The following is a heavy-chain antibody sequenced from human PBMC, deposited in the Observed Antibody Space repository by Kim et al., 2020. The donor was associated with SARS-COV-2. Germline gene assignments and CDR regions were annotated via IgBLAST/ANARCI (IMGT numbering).Heavy chain of an antibody. D-gene: IGHD6-25*01. CDR2: IRSKANSYAT. Sequence: GGSLRLSCAASGFTFSGSAMHWVRQASGKGLEWVGRIRSKANSYATAYAASVKGRFTISRDDSKNTAYLQMNSLKTEDTAVYYCTRHAPEQRSDYWGQGTLVTVSS. V-gene: IGHV3-73*01. CDR1: GFTFSGSA. J-gene: IGHJ4*02. CDR3: TRHAPEQRSDY.